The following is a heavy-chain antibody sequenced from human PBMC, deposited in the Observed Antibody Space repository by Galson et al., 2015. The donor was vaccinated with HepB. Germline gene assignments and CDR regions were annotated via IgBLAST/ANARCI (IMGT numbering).Heavy chain of an antibody. CDR1: GFSFSDNY. D-gene: IGHD3-16*01. CDR3: AREQRSEEWPFYGSASYFYYWDV. J-gene: IGHJ6*03. V-gene: IGHV3-11*01. CDR2: ISNRGDAI. Sequence: SLRLSCAASGFSFSDNYMSWIRQVPGKGLEWISCISNRGDAISYADSVKGRFTISRDNPKNSLYLQMNSLRAEDTAVYYCAREQRSEEWPFYGSASYFYYWDVWGKGTAVTVSS.